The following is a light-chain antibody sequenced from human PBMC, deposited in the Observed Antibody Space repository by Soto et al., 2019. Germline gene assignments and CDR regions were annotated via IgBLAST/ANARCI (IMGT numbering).Light chain of an antibody. J-gene: IGKJ2*01. Sequence: DIQMTQSPSTLSASVGDRVTITCRASQSISSLLSWYQQKPGKAPKLLIYKASTLKSGVPSRFSGSGSGTEFTLTISSLQPDDFATYYCQQYHSYPYTYGQGTKVDIK. CDR1: QSISSL. CDR2: KAS. V-gene: IGKV1-5*03. CDR3: QQYHSYPYT.